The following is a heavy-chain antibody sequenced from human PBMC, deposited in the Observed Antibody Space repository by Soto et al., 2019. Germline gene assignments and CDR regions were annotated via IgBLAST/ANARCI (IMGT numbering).Heavy chain of an antibody. V-gene: IGHV4-38-2*02. CDR3: ARDWATGFYQLAS. Sequence: WSRQPPKKSLEWIGSIYHSGSTYYNLSLKSRVTLSSDASKNQISLKLSSVTAADTALYYCARDWATGFYQLASWGQGTLVTVS. J-gene: IGHJ1*01. D-gene: IGHD2-2*01. CDR2: IYHSGST.